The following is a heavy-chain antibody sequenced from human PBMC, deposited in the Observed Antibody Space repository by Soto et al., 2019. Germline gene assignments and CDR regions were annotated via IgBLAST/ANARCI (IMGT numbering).Heavy chain of an antibody. CDR1: GFTFSSYG. V-gene: IGHV3-30*18. CDR3: AKGACSGGYLDY. J-gene: IGHJ4*02. Sequence: QVQLVESGGGVVQPGRSLRLSCAASGFTFSSYGMHWVRQAPGKGLEWVEVISYDGSNKYYADSVKGRFTISRDNSKNTVYLQMNSLRAEATAVYYCAKGACSGGYLDYWGRGTLVTVSS. D-gene: IGHD2-15*01. CDR2: ISYDGSNK.